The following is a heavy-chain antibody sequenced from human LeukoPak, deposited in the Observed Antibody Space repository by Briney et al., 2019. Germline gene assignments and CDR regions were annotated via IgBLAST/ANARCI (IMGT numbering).Heavy chain of an antibody. J-gene: IGHJ6*02. V-gene: IGHV4-34*01. D-gene: IGHD3-10*01. CDR1: GGSFSGYY. CDR3: ARAPGNYYYYGMDV. Sequence: SETLSLTCAVYGGSFSGYYWSWIRQPPGKGLEWIGEINHSGSTNYNPSLKSRVTISVDTSKNQFSLKLSSVTAADTAVYYCARAPGNYYYYGMDVWGQGTTVTVSS. CDR2: INHSGST.